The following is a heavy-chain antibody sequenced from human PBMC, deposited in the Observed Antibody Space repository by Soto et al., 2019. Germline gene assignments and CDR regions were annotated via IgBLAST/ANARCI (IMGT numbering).Heavy chain of an antibody. Sequence: EVQLVESGGGLVQPGGSLRLSCAASGFTFSSYWMHWVRQAPGKGLVWVSRINSDGSSTSYADSVKGRFTISRDNAKNTPYLQMNSLRAEDTAVYYCARGWKTLDRSSSRPTDAFDIWGQGTMVTVSS. J-gene: IGHJ3*02. V-gene: IGHV3-74*01. CDR1: GFTFSSYW. D-gene: IGHD6-6*01. CDR3: ARGWKTLDRSSSRPTDAFDI. CDR2: INSDGSST.